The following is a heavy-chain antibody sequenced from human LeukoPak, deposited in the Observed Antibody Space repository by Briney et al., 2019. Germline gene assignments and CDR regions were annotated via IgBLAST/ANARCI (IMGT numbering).Heavy chain of an antibody. CDR3: ARRDGSYYGS. CDR1: GGSISNSSYY. V-gene: IGHV4-39*07. D-gene: IGHD1-26*01. Sequence: SETLSLTCTVSGGSISNSSYYWGWIRQPPGKGLEWIGSIYYSGSAYYNPSLRSRVTISVDTSKNQFSLKLSSVTAADTAVYYCARRDGSYYGSWGQGTLVTVSS. J-gene: IGHJ5*02. CDR2: IYYSGSA.